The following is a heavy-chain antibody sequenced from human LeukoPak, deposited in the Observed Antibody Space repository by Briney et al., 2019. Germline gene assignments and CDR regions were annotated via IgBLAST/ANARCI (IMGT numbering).Heavy chain of an antibody. J-gene: IGHJ4*02. Sequence: AASVKVSCKASGYTFTSYYMHWVRQAPGQGLEWMGIINPSGGSTSYAQKFQGRVTMTRDTSTSTVYMELSSLRSEDTAVYYCARDLVVPAGDETDPEGQAWGQGTLVTVSS. CDR2: INPSGGST. CDR3: ARDLVVPAGDETDPEGQA. CDR1: GYTFTSYY. V-gene: IGHV1-46*03. D-gene: IGHD2-2*01.